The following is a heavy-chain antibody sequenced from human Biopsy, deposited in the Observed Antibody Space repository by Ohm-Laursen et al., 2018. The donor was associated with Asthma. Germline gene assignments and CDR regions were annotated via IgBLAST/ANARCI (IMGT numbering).Heavy chain of an antibody. Sequence: TLSLTCTVSGDSITSGGCCWNWIRQHPGKGLEWIGYIHRSGTSYFNPSLKSRVSFSRDTSKNQFSLRLSSVTAADTAMYYCARIPRRSGPYFADYWGQGTLVTVSS. V-gene: IGHV4-31*03. D-gene: IGHD6-19*01. J-gene: IGHJ4*02. CDR2: IHRSGTS. CDR1: GDSITSGGCC. CDR3: ARIPRRSGPYFADY.